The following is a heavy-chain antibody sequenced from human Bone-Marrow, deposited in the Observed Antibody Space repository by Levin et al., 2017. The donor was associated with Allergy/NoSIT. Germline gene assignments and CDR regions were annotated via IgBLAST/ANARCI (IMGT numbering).Heavy chain of an antibody. D-gene: IGHD2-2*01. J-gene: IGHJ5*02. CDR2: ISGSGGST. V-gene: IGHV3-23*01. Sequence: PGGSLRLSCAASGFTFSSYAMSWVRQAPGKGLEWVSAISGSGGSTYYADSVKGRFTISRDNSKNTLYLQMNSLRAEDTAVYYCAKDENVAVVVPAAMGWFDPWGQGTLVTVSS. CDR1: GFTFSSYA. CDR3: AKDENVAVVVPAAMGWFDP.